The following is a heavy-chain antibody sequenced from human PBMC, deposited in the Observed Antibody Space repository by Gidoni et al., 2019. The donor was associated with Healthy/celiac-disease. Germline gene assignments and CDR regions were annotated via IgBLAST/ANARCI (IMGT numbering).Heavy chain of an antibody. J-gene: IGHJ4*02. Sequence: QVQLQQWGAGLLKPSETLSLTCAVYGGSFRGYYWSWIRQPPGKGLEWIGEINHSGSTNYNPSLKSRVTRSGDTAKNQFSLKLSSVTAADTAVYYCARGGSYLGLDYWGQGTLVTVSS. CDR3: ARGGSYLGLDY. CDR1: GGSFRGYY. CDR2: INHSGST. V-gene: IGHV4-34*01. D-gene: IGHD1-26*01.